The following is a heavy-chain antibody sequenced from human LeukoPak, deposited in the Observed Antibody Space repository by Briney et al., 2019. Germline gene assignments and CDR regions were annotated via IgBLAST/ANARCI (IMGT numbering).Heavy chain of an antibody. D-gene: IGHD3-3*01. CDR1: GFTFSSYS. Sequence: GGSLRLSCAASGFTFSSYSMNWVRQAPGKGLEWVSSIGSSSSYIYYADSVKGRFTISRDNAKNSLYLQMNSLRAEDTAVYYCASQYYDFWTVSYGMDVWGQGTTVTVSS. J-gene: IGHJ6*02. CDR3: ASQYYDFWTVSYGMDV. V-gene: IGHV3-21*01. CDR2: IGSSSSYI.